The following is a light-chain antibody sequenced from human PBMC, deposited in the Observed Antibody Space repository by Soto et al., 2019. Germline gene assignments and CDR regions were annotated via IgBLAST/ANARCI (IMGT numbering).Light chain of an antibody. CDR2: DAS. CDR3: QLYGDSPIYT. CDR1: QSISSW. J-gene: IGKJ2*01. Sequence: DIRMTQSPSTLSASVGDRVTITCRASQSISSWLAWYQQKPGKAPKLLIYDASSLESGVPSRFSGSGSGTEFTLTISRLEPEDFAVYYCQLYGDSPIYTFGQGTKLEMK. V-gene: IGKV1-5*01.